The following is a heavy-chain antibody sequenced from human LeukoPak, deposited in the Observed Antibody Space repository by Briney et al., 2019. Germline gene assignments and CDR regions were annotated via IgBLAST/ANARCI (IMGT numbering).Heavy chain of an antibody. J-gene: IGHJ4*02. CDR3: ALGNYYDSSGYPPNYFDY. D-gene: IGHD3-22*01. Sequence: GGSLRLSCAASGFTFSTYNMNWVRQAPGKGLEWVSAISGSGGSTYYADSVKGRFTISRDNSKNTLYLQMNSLRAEDTAVYYCALGNYYDSSGYPPNYFDYWGQGTLVTVSS. CDR2: ISGSGGST. V-gene: IGHV3-23*01. CDR1: GFTFSTYN.